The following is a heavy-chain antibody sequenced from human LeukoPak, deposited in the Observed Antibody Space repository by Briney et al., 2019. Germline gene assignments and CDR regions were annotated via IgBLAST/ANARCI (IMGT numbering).Heavy chain of an antibody. Sequence: GRSLRLSCAASGFTFSSYGMHWVRQAPGKGLEWVAVIWYDGSNKYYADSVKGRFTISRDNSKNSLYLQMNSLTAEDTAVYYCARAGSVTSPVDYWGRGTLVFVSS. CDR2: IWYDGSNK. V-gene: IGHV3-33*01. J-gene: IGHJ4*02. D-gene: IGHD2-21*02. CDR1: GFTFSSYG. CDR3: ARAGSVTSPVDY.